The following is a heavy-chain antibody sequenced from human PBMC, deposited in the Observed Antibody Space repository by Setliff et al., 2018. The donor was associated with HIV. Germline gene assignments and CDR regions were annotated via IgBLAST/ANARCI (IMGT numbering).Heavy chain of an antibody. V-gene: IGHV1-69*10. Sequence: ASVKVSCKASGGTFNSYTVSWVRQAPGQGLEWMGGIIPMFNIANYAQKFQGRATITADISTTTASMELRSLRSEDTAVYYCARDSEWGSYIFWTFDIWGQGTMVTVSS. CDR1: GGTFNSYT. J-gene: IGHJ3*02. CDR2: IIPMFNIA. CDR3: ARDSEWGSYIFWTFDI. D-gene: IGHD1-26*01.